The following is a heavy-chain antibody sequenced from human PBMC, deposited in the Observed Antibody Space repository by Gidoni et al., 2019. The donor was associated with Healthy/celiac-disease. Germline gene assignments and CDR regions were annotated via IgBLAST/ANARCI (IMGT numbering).Heavy chain of an antibody. CDR2: IRSKANSYAT. Sequence: EVQLVESGGGLVQPGGSLKLSCAASGFTFSGSAMHWVRQASGKGLEWVGRIRSKANSYATAYAASVKGRFTISRDDSKNTAYLQMNSLKTEDTAVYYCTRGRGSPDDYWGQGTLVTVSS. J-gene: IGHJ4*02. CDR3: TRGRGSPDDY. CDR1: GFTFSGSA. D-gene: IGHD3-10*01. V-gene: IGHV3-73*02.